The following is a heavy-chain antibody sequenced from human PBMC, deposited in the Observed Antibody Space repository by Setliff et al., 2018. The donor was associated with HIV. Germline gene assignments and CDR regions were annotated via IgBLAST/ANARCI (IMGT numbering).Heavy chain of an antibody. CDR1: SGSISTYY. J-gene: IGHJ6*02. V-gene: IGHV4-38-2*02. Sequence: SETLSLTCTVSSGSISTYYWTWIRQPPGKGLEWIGSIYHSGSTYYNPSLKSRVTIPVDTSKNQFSLKLSSVTAADTAVYYCARAMRGVVVTNMYYYYGMDVWGQGTTVTVSS. D-gene: IGHD2-21*02. CDR2: IYHSGST. CDR3: ARAMRGVVVTNMYYYYGMDV.